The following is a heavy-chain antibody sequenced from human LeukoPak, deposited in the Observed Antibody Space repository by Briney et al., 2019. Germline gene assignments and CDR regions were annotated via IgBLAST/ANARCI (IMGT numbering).Heavy chain of an antibody. CDR1: GGSISSYY. CDR3: ARANSYLGMGYYYMDV. CDR2: IYYGGST. Sequence: SETLSLTCTVSGGSISSYYWSWIRQPPGKGLEWIGYIYYGGSTNYNPSLKSRVTISVDTSKNHFSLKLSSVTAADTAVYYCARANSYLGMGYYYMDVWGKGTTVTVSS. J-gene: IGHJ6*03. D-gene: IGHD5-18*01. V-gene: IGHV4-59*08.